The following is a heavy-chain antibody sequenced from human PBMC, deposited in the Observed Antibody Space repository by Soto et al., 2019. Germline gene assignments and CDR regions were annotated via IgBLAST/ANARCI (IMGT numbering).Heavy chain of an antibody. J-gene: IGHJ4*02. D-gene: IGHD5-18*01. CDR3: AKAQVDTPMDFRTAN. CDR2: ISKDGSDK. CDR1: GLTFSSYG. V-gene: IGHV3-30*18. Sequence: QVVLVESGGGVVQPGRSLRLSCTGSGLTFSSYGMHWVRQGPGQGLEWVAVISKDGSDKYHADSVKGRFTISRDNSKNTLYLQMNSLSAEDTAVYYCAKAQVDTPMDFRTANWGQGTLVTVSS.